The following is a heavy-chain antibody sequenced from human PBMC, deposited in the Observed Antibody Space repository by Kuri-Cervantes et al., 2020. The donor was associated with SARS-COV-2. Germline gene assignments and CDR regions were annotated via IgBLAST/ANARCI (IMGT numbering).Heavy chain of an antibody. CDR1: GFTFSSYA. D-gene: IGHD6-19*01. CDR3: ARDSVFYSSGWYYFDY. J-gene: IGHJ4*02. Sequence: GGSLRLSCSASGFTFSSYAMHWVRQAPGKGLEYVSAISSNGGSTYYADSVKGRFTISRDNPKNTLYLQMSSLRAEDTAVYYCARDSVFYSSGWYYFDYWGQGTLVTVSS. CDR2: ISSNGGST. V-gene: IGHV3-64D*08.